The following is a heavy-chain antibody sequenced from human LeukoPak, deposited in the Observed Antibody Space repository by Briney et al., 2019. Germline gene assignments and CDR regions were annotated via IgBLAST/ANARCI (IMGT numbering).Heavy chain of an antibody. D-gene: IGHD6-6*01. CDR3: ARYKRGYSTSSVGALDF. CDR2: INHSGST. V-gene: IGHV4-34*10. CDR1: GGSFSGYY. Sequence: SETLSLTCAVYGGSFSGYYWSWIRQPPGKGLEWIGEINHSGSTNYNPSLKSRVTMSVDTSTDQFSLNLNSVTAADTAVYFCARYKRGYSTSSVGALDFWGQGTMVTVSS. J-gene: IGHJ3*01.